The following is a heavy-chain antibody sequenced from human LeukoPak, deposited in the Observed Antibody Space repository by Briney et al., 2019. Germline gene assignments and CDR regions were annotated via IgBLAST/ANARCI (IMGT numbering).Heavy chain of an antibody. V-gene: IGHV3-53*01. CDR1: GFTVSSNY. CDR3: ARGDRSGWYFDY. CDR2: IYSGGST. D-gene: IGHD6-19*01. J-gene: IGHJ4*02. Sequence: GGSLRLSCAASGFTVSSNYMSWVRQAPGKGLEWVSVIYSGGSTYYADSVKGRFTISRDNAKNSLYLQMNSLRAEDTALYRCARGDRSGWYFDYWGQGTLVTVSS.